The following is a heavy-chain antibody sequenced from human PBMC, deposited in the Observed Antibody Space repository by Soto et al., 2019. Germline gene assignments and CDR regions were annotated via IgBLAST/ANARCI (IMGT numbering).Heavy chain of an antibody. V-gene: IGHV3-30*03. J-gene: IGHJ6*02. CDR1: GFTFSSCD. CDR2: ISKDGGKK. CDR3: AREGGEWLAPVVDV. D-gene: IGHD6-19*01. Sequence: QVQLVESGGGVVQPGRSLSLSCAASGFTFSSCDMHWVRQAPGKGLEWVAVISKDGGKKIYADSVKGRFNISRDNSKNTLYLQVKGLGAEDPAVYYWAREGGEWLAPVVDVWGQGTTVTVSS.